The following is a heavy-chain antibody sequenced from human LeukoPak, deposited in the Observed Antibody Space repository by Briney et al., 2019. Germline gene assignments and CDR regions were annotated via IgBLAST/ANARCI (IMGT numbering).Heavy chain of an antibody. CDR1: GFTFNNYA. D-gene: IGHD3-3*01. V-gene: IGHV3-23*01. Sequence: GGSLRLSCAASGFTFNNYAMSWVRQAPGKGLEWVSTISGSGDTTYYADSVKGRFTISRDNSKNTLYLQMNSLRAEDTAVYYCAKVTYVDDFWSGYLDYWGQGTLVTVSS. CDR3: AKVTYVDDFWSGYLDY. J-gene: IGHJ4*02. CDR2: ISGSGDTT.